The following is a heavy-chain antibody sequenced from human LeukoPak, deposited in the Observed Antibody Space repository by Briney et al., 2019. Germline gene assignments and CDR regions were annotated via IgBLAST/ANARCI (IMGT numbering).Heavy chain of an antibody. CDR2: INTDGSST. D-gene: IGHD6-6*01. J-gene: IGHJ1*01. CDR3: ARGSSSSEYFQH. V-gene: IGHV3-74*01. CDR1: GFTFTSYW. Sequence: GGSLRLSCAASGFTFTSYWIHWVRQAPGQGLVWVSRINTDGSSTSYADSVKGRFTISRDNAKNTLYLQMNSLRAEDTAVYYCARGSSSSEYFQHWGQGTLVTVSS.